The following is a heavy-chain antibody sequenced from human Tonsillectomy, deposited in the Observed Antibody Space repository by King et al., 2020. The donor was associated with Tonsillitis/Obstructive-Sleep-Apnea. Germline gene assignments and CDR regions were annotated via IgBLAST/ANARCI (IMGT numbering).Heavy chain of an antibody. CDR3: ARVRAGGGSFDI. CDR1: GDSISSSY. CDR2: IYYSGLI. J-gene: IGHJ3*02. V-gene: IGHV4-59*01. Sequence: VQLQESGPGLVKPSETLSLTCSVSGDSISSSYWSWIRQPPGKGLEWIAYIYYSGLINYSPSLKSRATISLDTSKNQFSLKLTSVTAADTAVYFCARVRAGGGSFDIWGQGTMVTVSS. D-gene: IGHD3-10*01.